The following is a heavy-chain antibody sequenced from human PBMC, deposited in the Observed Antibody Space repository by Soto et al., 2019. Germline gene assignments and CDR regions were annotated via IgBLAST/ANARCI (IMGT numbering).Heavy chain of an antibody. CDR1: GGSFTTYY. Sequence: LSETLSLTCTVSGGSFTTYYWSWIRQPPGKGLEWIGYIYYSGSTNYNPSLKSRVTISLDTSKNQFSLKLSSVTAADTAVYYCASVKNWNDFDYWGQGTLVTVSS. V-gene: IGHV4-59*01. J-gene: IGHJ4*02. CDR2: IYYSGST. CDR3: ASVKNWNDFDY. D-gene: IGHD1-1*01.